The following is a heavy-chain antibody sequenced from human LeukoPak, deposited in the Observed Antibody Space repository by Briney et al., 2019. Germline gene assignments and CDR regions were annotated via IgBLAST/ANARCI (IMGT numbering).Heavy chain of an antibody. CDR3: ARGAVTKGRNWFDP. Sequence: ASVKVSCKASGYTFTGYYMHWMRQAPGQGLEWMGWINPNSGGTNYAQKFQGRVTMTRDTSISTAYMELSRLRSDDTAVYYCARGAVTKGRNWFDPWGQGTLVTVSS. D-gene: IGHD4-17*01. J-gene: IGHJ5*02. CDR1: GYTFTGYY. V-gene: IGHV1-2*02. CDR2: INPNSGGT.